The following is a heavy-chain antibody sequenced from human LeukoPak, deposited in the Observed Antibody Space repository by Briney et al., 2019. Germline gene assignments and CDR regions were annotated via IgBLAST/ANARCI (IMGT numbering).Heavy chain of an antibody. CDR3: ASFTMYRYCSGGNCYSSPAKN. V-gene: IGHV4-39*01. Sequence: SETLSLTCTVSGGSISSSSYYWGWIRQPPGKGLEWIGNIYYSGSTYYNPSLKSRVTISADTSKNQFSLKLSSVTAADTAVYYCASFTMYRYCSGGNCYSSPAKNWGQGTRVTVSS. D-gene: IGHD2-15*01. CDR2: IYYSGST. J-gene: IGHJ4*02. CDR1: GGSISSSSYY.